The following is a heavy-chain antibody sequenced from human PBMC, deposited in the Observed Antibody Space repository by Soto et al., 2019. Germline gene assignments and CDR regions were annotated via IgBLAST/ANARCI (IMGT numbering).Heavy chain of an antibody. D-gene: IGHD6-13*01. J-gene: IGHJ6*02. CDR1: GFTFSSYW. V-gene: IGHV3-7*03. CDR3: ARDRDSGYSSSWYLTLDYYYGMDV. CDR2: IKQDGSEK. Sequence: GGSLRLSCAASGFTFSSYWMSWVRQAPGQGLEWVANIKQDGSEKYYVDSVKGRFTISRDNAKNSLYLQMNSLRAEDTAVYYCARDRDSGYSSSWYLTLDYYYGMDVWGQGTTVTVSS.